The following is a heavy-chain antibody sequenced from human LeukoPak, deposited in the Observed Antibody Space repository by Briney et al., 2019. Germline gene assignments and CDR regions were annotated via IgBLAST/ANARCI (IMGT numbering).Heavy chain of an antibody. V-gene: IGHV3-9*01. Sequence: SLRLSCAASGFTFSSYSMNWVRQAPGKGLEWVSGISWNSGSIGYADSVKGRFTISRDNAKNSLYLQMNSLRAEDTALYYCAAHGDYGGYFDYWGQGTLVTVSS. CDR2: ISWNSGSI. CDR3: AAHGDYGGYFDY. D-gene: IGHD4-17*01. CDR1: GFTFSSYS. J-gene: IGHJ4*02.